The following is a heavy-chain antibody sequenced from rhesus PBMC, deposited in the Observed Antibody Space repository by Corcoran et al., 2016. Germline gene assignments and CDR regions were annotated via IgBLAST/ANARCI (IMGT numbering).Heavy chain of an antibody. CDR1: GYTFTSYY. Sequence: QVQLVQSGAEIKQPGASVKLSCKASGYTFTSYYMHWVRQAPGQGLEWIGLISPYNGNKIYAQSFQVRVTITTDTSTSTGYMELSSLRSEDTAVYYCTRGGSGSYSPFDYWGQGVLVTVSS. CDR3: TRGGSGSYSPFDY. CDR2: ISPYNGNK. D-gene: IGHD3-16*01. J-gene: IGHJ4*01. V-gene: IGHV1-180*01.